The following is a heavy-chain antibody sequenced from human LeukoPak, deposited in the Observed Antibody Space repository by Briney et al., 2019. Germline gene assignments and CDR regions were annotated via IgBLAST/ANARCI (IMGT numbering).Heavy chain of an antibody. CDR2: ISGSGGST. CDR3: ARDSHGDYGNDAFDI. V-gene: IGHV3-23*01. Sequence: GGSLRLSCAASGFTFSSYAMSWVRQAPGKGLEWVSAISGSGGSTYYADSVKGRFTISRDNSKNTLYLQMNSLRAEETAVYYCARDSHGDYGNDAFDIWGQGTMVTISS. D-gene: IGHD4-17*01. CDR1: GFTFSSYA. J-gene: IGHJ3*02.